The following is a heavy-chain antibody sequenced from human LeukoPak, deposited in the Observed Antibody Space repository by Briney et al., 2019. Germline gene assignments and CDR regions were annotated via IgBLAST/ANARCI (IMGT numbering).Heavy chain of an antibody. CDR3: ARDSSSGWYSY. V-gene: IGHV4-59*01. J-gene: IGHJ4*01. Sequence: SETLSLTCFVSGASISSYYWSWIRQPPGKGLEWIGYIFYSGSTNYNPSLKSRVTISVDTSKNQFSLQLTSVTAADTAVYYCARDSSSGWYSYWGHGALVTVSS. CDR1: GASISSYY. CDR2: IFYSGST. D-gene: IGHD6-19*01.